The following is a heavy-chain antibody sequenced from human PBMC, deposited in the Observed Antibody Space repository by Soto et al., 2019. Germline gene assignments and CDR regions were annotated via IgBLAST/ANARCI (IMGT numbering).Heavy chain of an antibody. J-gene: IGHJ4*02. CDR2: IYPSDSDT. D-gene: IGHD6-13*01. Sequence: GESLKISCKGSGYSFTTYWIGWVRQVPGKGLEWMGIIYPSDSDTRYSPSFQGQVTISADKSINTAYLQWSSLKASDTAIYYCARSLAISAAADYWGQGTLVTVSS. V-gene: IGHV5-51*01. CDR1: GYSFTTYW. CDR3: ARSLAISAAADY.